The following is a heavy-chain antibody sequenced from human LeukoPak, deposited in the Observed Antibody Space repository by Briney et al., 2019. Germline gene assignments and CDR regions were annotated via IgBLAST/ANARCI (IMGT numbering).Heavy chain of an antibody. J-gene: IGHJ4*02. CDR2: ISSSSSTI. V-gene: IGHV3-48*01. CDR3: ARGSTYYGSSGQVPFDY. Sequence: GGSLRLSCAASGFTFSTYSMNWVRQAPGKGLEWVSYISSSSSTIYYADSVKGRFTISRDNAKNSLYLQMNSLRAEDTAVYYCARGSTYYGSSGQVPFDYWGQGTLVTVSS. D-gene: IGHD3-22*01. CDR1: GFTFSTYS.